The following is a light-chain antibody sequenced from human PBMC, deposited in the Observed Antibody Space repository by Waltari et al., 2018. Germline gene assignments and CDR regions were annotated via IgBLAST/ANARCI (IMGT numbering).Light chain of an antibody. CDR3: NSRTRSAFEWV. CDR1: DVRSHY. Sequence: SSDLTQGPAVSVALGQTVRITCQGDDVRSHYASWSQQRPGQAPILVMYDRGKRPSGISDRFSGSISGDTAYLTITGVRAEDEADYYCNSRTRSAFEWVFGGGTKLTVL. CDR2: DRG. V-gene: IGLV3-19*01. J-gene: IGLJ3*02.